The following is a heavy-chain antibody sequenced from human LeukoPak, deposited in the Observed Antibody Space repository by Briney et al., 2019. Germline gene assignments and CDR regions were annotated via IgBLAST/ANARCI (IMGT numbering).Heavy chain of an antibody. D-gene: IGHD5-18*01. CDR1: GFTFSSYS. J-gene: IGHJ6*03. CDR3: AREGYSSIYYYYMDV. Sequence: PGGSLRLSCAASGFTFSSYSMNWVRQAPGKGLEWVSSISSSSSYIYYADSVKGRFTISRDNAKNSLYLQMNSLRAEDTAVYYCAREGYSSIYYYYMDVWGKGTTVTVSS. CDR2: ISSSSSYI. V-gene: IGHV3-21*01.